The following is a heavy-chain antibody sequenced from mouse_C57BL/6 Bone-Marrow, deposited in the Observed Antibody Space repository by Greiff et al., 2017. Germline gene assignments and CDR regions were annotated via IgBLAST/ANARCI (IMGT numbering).Heavy chain of an antibody. CDR1: GYTFTSYW. J-gene: IGHJ3*01. D-gene: IGHD3-2*02. CDR3: ARERTAQGFAY. Sequence: VQLQQPGAELVMPGASVKLSCKASGYTFTSYWMPWVKQRPGQGLEWIGEIDPSDSYTNYNQKFKGKSTLTVDKSSSTAYMQLSSLTSEDSAVYYGARERTAQGFAYWGQGTLVTVSA. V-gene: IGHV1-69*01. CDR2: IDPSDSYT.